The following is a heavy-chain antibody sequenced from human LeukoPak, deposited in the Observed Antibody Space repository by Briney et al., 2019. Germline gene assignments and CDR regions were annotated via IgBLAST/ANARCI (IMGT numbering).Heavy chain of an antibody. CDR1: GYTFTGYY. D-gene: IGHD2-8*01. V-gene: IGHV1-2*02. J-gene: IGHJ4*02. Sequence: ASVKVSCKASGYTFTGYYMHWVRQAPGQGPEWMGWINPNSGDTYCAQKFQGRVSVTRDTSISTAYMELSGLTSDDTAVYYCAREGPCTITSCPNDFWGQGTLVTVSS. CDR3: AREGPCTITSCPNDF. CDR2: INPNSGDT.